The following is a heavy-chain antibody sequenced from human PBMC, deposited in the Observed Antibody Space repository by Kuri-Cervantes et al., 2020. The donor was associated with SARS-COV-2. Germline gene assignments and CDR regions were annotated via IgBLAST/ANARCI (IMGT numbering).Heavy chain of an antibody. CDR3: YCAPKEGFDS. CDR1: GYTFTGYY. V-gene: IGHV1-2*02. J-gene: IGHJ4*02. CDR2: INPNSGGT. Sequence: ASVKVSCKASGYTFTGYYMHWVRQAPGQGLEWMGWINPNSGGTNYAQKFQGRVTMTRDTSISTVYMELSSLTSEDTATYYCYCAPKEGFDSWGQGTLVTVSS. D-gene: IGHD2-21*01.